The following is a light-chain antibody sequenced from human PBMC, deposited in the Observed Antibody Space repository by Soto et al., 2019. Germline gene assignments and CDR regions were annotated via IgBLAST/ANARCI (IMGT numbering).Light chain of an antibody. CDR3: QQYNNWPQT. Sequence: EIVMTQSPATLSVSPGERATLSCRASQSVSSNLAWYQQKPGQAPRLLIYGASTRATGIPARFSGSGSGTEFHLTISGLQSEDFAVYYCQQYNNWPQTFGQGTKVEIK. V-gene: IGKV3-15*01. CDR1: QSVSSN. J-gene: IGKJ1*01. CDR2: GAS.